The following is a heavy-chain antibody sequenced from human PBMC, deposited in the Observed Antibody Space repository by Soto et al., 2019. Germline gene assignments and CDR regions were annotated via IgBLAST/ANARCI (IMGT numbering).Heavy chain of an antibody. J-gene: IGHJ4*02. V-gene: IGHV3-30*18. CDR3: AEERIAVPGF. CDR1: GFTFSSYG. CDR2: ISYDGSNK. Sequence: GGSLRLSCAASGFTFSSYGMHWVRQAPGKGLEWVAVISYDGSNKYYADSVKGRFTISRDNSKNTLYLQMNSLRAEDTAVYYCAEERIAVPGFWGQGTLVTVSS. D-gene: IGHD6-19*01.